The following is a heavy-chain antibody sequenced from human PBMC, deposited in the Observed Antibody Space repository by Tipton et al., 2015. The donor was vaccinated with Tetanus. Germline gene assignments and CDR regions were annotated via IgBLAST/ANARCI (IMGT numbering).Heavy chain of an antibody. CDR2: IYYGGAT. V-gene: IGHV4-61*01. J-gene: IGHJ4*02. D-gene: IGHD3-3*01. CDR3: ARANFDFSKKGPFDS. CDR1: GGSVNSGTYY. Sequence: LRLSCSVSGGSVNSGTYYWSWIRQPPGKGLEWLGDIYYGGATQYNPSLDSRVTISMDTSKNQVSLRLTSVTAADTAVYFCARANFDFSKKGPFDSWGQGILVIVSA.